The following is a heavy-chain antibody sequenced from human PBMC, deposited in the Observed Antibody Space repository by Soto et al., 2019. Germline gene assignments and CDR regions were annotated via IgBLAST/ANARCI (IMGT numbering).Heavy chain of an antibody. CDR3: ARDSNSHQPLLYYYYMDV. Sequence: GASVKVSCKASGYTFTSYAMHWVRQAPGQRLEWMGWINAGNGNTKYSQKFQGRVTITRDTSASTAYMELSSLRSEDTAVYYCARDSNSHQPLLYYYYMDVWGKGTTVTVSS. CDR1: GYTFTSYA. D-gene: IGHD2-2*01. J-gene: IGHJ6*03. CDR2: INAGNGNT. V-gene: IGHV1-3*01.